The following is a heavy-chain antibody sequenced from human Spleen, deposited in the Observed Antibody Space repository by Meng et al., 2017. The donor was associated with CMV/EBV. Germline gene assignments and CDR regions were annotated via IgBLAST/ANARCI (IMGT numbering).Heavy chain of an antibody. CDR3: ARDHWTGSSSDV. V-gene: IGHV3-21*01. Sequence: GESLKISCAASGFTFSSYGMHWVRQAPGKGLEWVSSISSSSTYIHHADSVKGRFTVSRDDAKNSVYLQMNSLRAEDTAVYYCARDHWTGSSSDVWGQGTTVTVSS. D-gene: IGHD3/OR15-3a*01. CDR2: ISSSSTYI. CDR1: GFTFSSYG. J-gene: IGHJ6*02.